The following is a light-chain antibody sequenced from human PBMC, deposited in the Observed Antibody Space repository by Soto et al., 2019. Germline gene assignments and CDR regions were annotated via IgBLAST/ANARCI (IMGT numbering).Light chain of an antibody. V-gene: IGLV1-40*01. J-gene: IGLJ1*01. CDR1: SSNIGAGYD. CDR3: QSYDTSPSGYV. CDR2: ANK. Sequence: QSVLTQPPSVSGAPGRRGTISCTWMSSNIGAGYDVHWYQQLPGTAPKLLIYANKNRPAGVPDRFSASKSGTSASLAITGLQAEDEADYYCQSYDTSPSGYVFGTGTKVTVL.